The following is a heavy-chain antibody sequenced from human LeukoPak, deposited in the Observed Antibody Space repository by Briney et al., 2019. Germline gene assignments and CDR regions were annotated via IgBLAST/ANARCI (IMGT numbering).Heavy chain of an antibody. J-gene: IGHJ3*02. CDR3: AKDLSVVAFDI. V-gene: IGHV3-30*18. CDR2: ILYDGSNK. Sequence: PGGSLRLSCAASGFTFSSYGMHWVRQAPGKGLEWVAVILYDGSNKYYADSVKGRFTISRDNSKNTLYLQMNSLRAEDTAVYYCAKDLSVVAFDIWGQGTMVIVSS. D-gene: IGHD2/OR15-2a*01. CDR1: GFTFSSYG.